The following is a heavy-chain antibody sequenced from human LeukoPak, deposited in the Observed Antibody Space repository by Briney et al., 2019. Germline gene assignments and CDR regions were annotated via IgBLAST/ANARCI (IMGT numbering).Heavy chain of an antibody. V-gene: IGHV3-7*04. CDR1: GFTFSDYW. CDR3: ARDLYGDYSPFDY. CDR2: IKQDGSEK. D-gene: IGHD4-17*01. Sequence: GGSLRLSCAASGFTFSDYWMSWVRQAPGKGLEWVANIKQDGSEKHYVDSVKGRFTISRDNAKNSLYLQMNSLRAEDTAVYYCARDLYGDYSPFDYWGQGTLVTVSS. J-gene: IGHJ4*02.